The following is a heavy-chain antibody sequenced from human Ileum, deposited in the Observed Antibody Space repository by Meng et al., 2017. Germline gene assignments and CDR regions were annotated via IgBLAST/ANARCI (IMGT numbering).Heavy chain of an antibody. CDR2: IYYSGTT. J-gene: IGHJ4*02. D-gene: IGHD6-13*01. CDR1: GGSIRSGGYY. V-gene: IGHV4-31*03. Sequence: QVQLQESGPGLVKPSQTLSLTCNLSGGSIRSGGYYWSWIRQHPGKGLEWIGYIYYSGTTYYNPSLKSRVTISVDTSKNQFSLKLSSVTAADTAVYYCAREPPAAAGTGADYWGQGTLVTVSS. CDR3: AREPPAAAGTGADY.